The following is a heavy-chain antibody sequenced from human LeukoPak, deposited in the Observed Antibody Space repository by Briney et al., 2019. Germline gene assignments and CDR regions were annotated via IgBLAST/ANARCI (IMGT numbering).Heavy chain of an antibody. J-gene: IGHJ4*02. D-gene: IGHD3-22*01. CDR3: TRGGNYDSSGYYLGPQDY. CDR1: GFTFRSYW. V-gene: IGHV3-7*01. CDR2: IKIDGSEK. Sequence: GGSLRLSCAASGFTFRSYWMNWVRQAPGKGLEWVANIKIDGSEKNYVDSVKGRFTISRDNAKNSLYLQMNSLRAEDTAVYYCTRGGNYDSSGYYLGPQDYWGQGTLVTVSS.